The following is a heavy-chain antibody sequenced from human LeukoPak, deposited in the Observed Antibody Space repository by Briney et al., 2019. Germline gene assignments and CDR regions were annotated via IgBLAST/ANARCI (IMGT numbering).Heavy chain of an antibody. J-gene: IGHJ4*02. Sequence: GGTLRLSCAASGFTFDDYVMHWVRQAPGKGLEWVSLIRGDGGTTYYTDSVKGRFTISRDNSKNSLYLQMNSLRTEDTALYYCAKDRKNWGLFDFWGQGTLVTVSS. V-gene: IGHV3-43*02. CDR3: AKDRKNWGLFDF. D-gene: IGHD7-27*01. CDR1: GFTFDDYV. CDR2: IRGDGGTT.